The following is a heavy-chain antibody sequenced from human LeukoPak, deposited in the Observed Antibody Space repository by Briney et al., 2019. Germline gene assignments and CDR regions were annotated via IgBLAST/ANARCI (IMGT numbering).Heavy chain of an antibody. CDR1: GGTFSSYA. Sequence: SSVKVSCKASGGTFSSYAISLVRQAHGQGLEWMGRIIPIFGTANYAQKFQGRVTITTDESTSTAYMELSSLRSEDTAVYYCARAYCSSTSCYGTLDYWGQGTLVTVSS. CDR2: IIPIFGTA. J-gene: IGHJ4*02. CDR3: ARAYCSSTSCYGTLDY. V-gene: IGHV1-69*05. D-gene: IGHD2-2*01.